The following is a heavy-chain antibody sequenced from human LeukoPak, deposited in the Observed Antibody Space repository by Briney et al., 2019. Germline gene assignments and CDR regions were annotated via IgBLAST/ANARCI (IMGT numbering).Heavy chain of an antibody. D-gene: IGHD6-13*01. CDR2: IDGSSSRT. CDR1: GFIFSDYY. J-gene: IGHJ5*02. Sequence: PGGSLRLSCAASGFIFSDYYMSWMRQAPGKGLEWLSYIDGSSSRTNYADSVKGRFTISRDNVKNSLYLQMNSLTVEDTAVYYCARDLQQLVQRSGSWGQGTLVTVSS. V-gene: IGHV3-11*05. CDR3: ARDLQQLVQRSGS.